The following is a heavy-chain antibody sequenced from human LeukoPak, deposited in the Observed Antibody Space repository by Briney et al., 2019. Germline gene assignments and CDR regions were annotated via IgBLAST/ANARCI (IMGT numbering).Heavy chain of an antibody. CDR1: GFTFSSYW. CDR2: INHNGNVN. D-gene: IGHD3-16*01. J-gene: IGHJ6*02. CDR3: ARGGGLDV. Sequence: GGSLRLSCAASGFTFSSYWMNWARQAPGKGLEWVASINHNGNVNYYVDSVKGRFTISRDNAKNSLYLQMSNLRAEDTAVYFCARGGGLDVWSQGAAVTVSS. V-gene: IGHV3-7*03.